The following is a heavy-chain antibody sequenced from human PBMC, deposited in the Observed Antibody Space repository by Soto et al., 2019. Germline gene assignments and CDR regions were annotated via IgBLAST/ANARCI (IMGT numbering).Heavy chain of an antibody. CDR2: IWYDGSNK. CDR3: AREGTAMDSFDY. D-gene: IGHD5-18*01. CDR1: GFTFSSYG. Sequence: QVQLVGSGGGVVQPGRSLRLSCAASGFTFSSYGMHWVRQAPGKGLEWVAVIWYDGSNKYYADSVKGRFTISRDNSKNTLYLQMNSLRAEDTAVYYCAREGTAMDSFDYWGQGTLVTVSS. V-gene: IGHV3-33*01. J-gene: IGHJ4*02.